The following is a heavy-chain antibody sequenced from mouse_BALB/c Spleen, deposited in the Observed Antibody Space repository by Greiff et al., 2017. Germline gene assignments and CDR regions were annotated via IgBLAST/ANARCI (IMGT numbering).Heavy chain of an antibody. V-gene: IGHV5-6-5*01. CDR2: ISSGGST. D-gene: IGHD1-2*01. J-gene: IGHJ4*01. CDR3: ARGTTASAMDY. Sequence: EVKLVESGGGLVKPGGSLKLSCAASGFTFSSYAMSWVRQTPEKRLEWVASISSGGSTYYPDSVKGRFTISRDNARNILYLQMSSLRSEDTAMYYCARGTTASAMDYWGQGTSVTVSS. CDR1: GFTFSSYA.